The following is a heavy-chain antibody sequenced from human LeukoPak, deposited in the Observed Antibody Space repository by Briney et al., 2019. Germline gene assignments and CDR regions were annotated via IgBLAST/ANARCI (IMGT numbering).Heavy chain of an antibody. J-gene: IGHJ4*02. CDR3: TRNYGDYGDIDY. V-gene: IGHV3-49*04. CDR1: GFTFSSYA. D-gene: IGHD4-17*01. CDR2: IRSKAYGGTT. Sequence: GGSLRLSCAPSGFTFSSYAMHWVRQAPGKGLEWVGFIRSKAYGGTTEYAASVKGRFTISRDDSKSIAYLQMNSLTTEDTAVYYCTRNYGDYGDIDYWGQGTLVTVSS.